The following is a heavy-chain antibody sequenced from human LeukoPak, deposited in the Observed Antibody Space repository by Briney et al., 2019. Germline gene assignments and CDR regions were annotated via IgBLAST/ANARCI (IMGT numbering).Heavy chain of an antibody. CDR3: AIDLWRNYYNAFYI. D-gene: IGHD3-10*01. CDR2: ISGDGGRT. Sequence: GGSLRLSCAASGFTFDDYAMHWVRQAPGKGLEWVSLISGDGGRTCYAHSVKGRFTISRDNSKNSLYLQMNSLSTEDTALYYCAIDLWRNYYNAFYIWGEGKIVTVSS. J-gene: IGHJ3*02. V-gene: IGHV3-43*02. CDR1: GFTFDDYA.